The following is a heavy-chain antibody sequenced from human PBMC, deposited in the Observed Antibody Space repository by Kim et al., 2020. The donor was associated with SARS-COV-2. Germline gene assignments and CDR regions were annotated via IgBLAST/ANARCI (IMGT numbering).Heavy chain of an antibody. J-gene: IGHJ4*02. CDR2: ISGSGGST. CDR3: AKDTASYYYDSSGYYFDY. CDR1: GFTFSSYA. D-gene: IGHD3-22*01. V-gene: IGHV3-23*01. Sequence: GGSLRLSCAASGFTFSSYAMSWVRQAPGKGLEWVSAISGSGGSTYYADSVKGRFTISRDNSKNTLYLQMNSLRAEDTAVYYCAKDTASYYYDSSGYYFDYWGQGTLVTVSS.